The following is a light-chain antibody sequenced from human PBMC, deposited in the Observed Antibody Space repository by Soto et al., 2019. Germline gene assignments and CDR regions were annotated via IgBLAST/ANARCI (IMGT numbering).Light chain of an antibody. CDR3: QQYNSYWT. CDR2: KAS. CDR1: QSISSW. J-gene: IGKJ1*01. Sequence: DIQMTHSPSTLSASVVYIVTITFRASQSISSWLAWYQQKPGKAPKLLIYKASSLESGVPSRFSGSGSGTEFTLTISSLQPDDFATYYCQQYNSYWTFGQGTKVDIK. V-gene: IGKV1-5*03.